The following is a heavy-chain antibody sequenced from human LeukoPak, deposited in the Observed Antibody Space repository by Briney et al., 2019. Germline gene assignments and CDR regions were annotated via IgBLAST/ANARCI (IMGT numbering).Heavy chain of an antibody. Sequence: SGTLSLTCTVSGGSISSSSYYWGWIRQPPGKGLEWVGRIYYSGSTYYNPSLKSRVTISVDTSKNQFSLKLSSVTAADTAVYYCARHGAPLLWFGELSRPNYYFDYWGQGTLVTVSS. V-gene: IGHV4-39*01. CDR3: ARHGAPLLWFGELSRPNYYFDY. CDR2: IYYSGST. D-gene: IGHD3-10*01. J-gene: IGHJ4*02. CDR1: GGSISSSSYY.